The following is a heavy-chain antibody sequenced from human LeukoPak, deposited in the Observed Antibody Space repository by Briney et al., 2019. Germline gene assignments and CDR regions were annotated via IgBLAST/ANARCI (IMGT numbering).Heavy chain of an antibody. V-gene: IGHV4-59*01. CDR2: NYYSGST. J-gene: IGHJ4*02. CDR1: GGSISSYY. Sequence: PSETLSLTCTVSGGSISSYYWSWIRHPPGKGLEWIGYNYYSGSTNYNPSLKSRVTISVDTSKNQFSLKLSSVTAADTAVYYCARTDSYYDSSGYWHYYFDYWGQGTLVTVSS. CDR3: ARTDSYYDSSGYWHYYFDY. D-gene: IGHD3-22*01.